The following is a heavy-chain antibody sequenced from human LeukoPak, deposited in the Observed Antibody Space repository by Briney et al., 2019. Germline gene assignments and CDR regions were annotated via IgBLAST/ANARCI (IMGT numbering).Heavy chain of an antibody. CDR2: IYYSGST. D-gene: IGHD3-10*01. CDR3: ARDLSGS. J-gene: IGHJ4*02. Sequence: PSETLSLTCTVSGGSISSYYWSWIRQPPGKGLEWIGYIYYSGSTNYNPSLKSRVTISVDTSKNQFSLKLSSVTAADTAVYYCARDLSGSWGQGTLVTVSS. V-gene: IGHV4-59*12. CDR1: GGSISSYY.